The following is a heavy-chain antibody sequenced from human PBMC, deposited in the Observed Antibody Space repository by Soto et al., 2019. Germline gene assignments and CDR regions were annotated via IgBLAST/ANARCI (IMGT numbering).Heavy chain of an antibody. CDR2: IRSKANSYAT. CDR3: ARSVYSSGWPNWFDP. J-gene: IGHJ5*02. CDR1: GFTFSGSA. V-gene: IGHV3-73*01. D-gene: IGHD6-19*01. Sequence: GGSLRLSCAASGFTFSGSAMHWVRQASGKGLEWVGRIRSKANSYATAYAASVKGRFTISRDDSKNTAYLQMNSLKTEDTAVYYCARSVYSSGWPNWFDPWGQGTLVTVSS.